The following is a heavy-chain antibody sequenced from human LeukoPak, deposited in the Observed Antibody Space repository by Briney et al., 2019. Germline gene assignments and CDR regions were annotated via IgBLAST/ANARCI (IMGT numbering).Heavy chain of an antibody. V-gene: IGHV4-30-2*01. CDR3: ARTGFGELSYFDY. J-gene: IGHJ4*02. D-gene: IGHD3-10*01. CDR2: IYHSGST. Sequence: SQTLSLTCAVSGGSISSGGYSWSWIRQPPGKGLEWIGYIYHSGSTYYNPSLKSRVTISVDRFKNQFSLKLSSVTAADTAVYYCARTGFGELSYFDYWGQGTLVTVSS. CDR1: GGSISSGGYS.